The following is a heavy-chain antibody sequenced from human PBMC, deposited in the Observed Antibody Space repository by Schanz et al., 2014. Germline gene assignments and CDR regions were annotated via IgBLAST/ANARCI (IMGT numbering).Heavy chain of an antibody. CDR1: TSIFNHAW. Sequence: EVQLVESGGGLVKPGGSLRLSCAASTSIFNHAWMSWVRQAPGKGLEWLGRIKSKTDGETTDYAAPVNGRFSISRDDSQSTLYLQMNSLKIEDTAVYYCATASSPVREAGAGSSFHLWGQGTLVTVSP. D-gene: IGHD6-13*01. CDR2: IKSKTDGETT. V-gene: IGHV3-15*01. CDR3: ATASSPVREAGAGSSFHL. J-gene: IGHJ5*02.